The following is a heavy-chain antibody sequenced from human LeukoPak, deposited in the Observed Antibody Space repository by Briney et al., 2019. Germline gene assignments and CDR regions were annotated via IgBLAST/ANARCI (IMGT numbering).Heavy chain of an antibody. Sequence: GGSLRLSCAASGFTFSSYWMYWVRQAPGKGLVWVSRINSDGSSTSYADSVKGRFTISRHNAKRSLYLQMNSLRAEDTAVYYCARDLGGYGDYGTNFDYWGQGTLVTVSS. CDR2: INSDGSST. CDR3: ARDLGGYGDYGTNFDY. V-gene: IGHV3-74*01. CDR1: GFTFSSYW. D-gene: IGHD4-17*01. J-gene: IGHJ4*02.